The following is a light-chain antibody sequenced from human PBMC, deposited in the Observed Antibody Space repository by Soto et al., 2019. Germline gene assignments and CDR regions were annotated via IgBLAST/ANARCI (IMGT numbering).Light chain of an antibody. CDR3: QQRSYWPQT. Sequence: EIVLTQSPATLSLSPGERATLSCRASQSVSSYLAWYQQKPGQAPRLLIYDASNRATGIPARFSGSGSGTDFTLTISSLEPEDFAVYYCQQRSYWPQTFGQGTKVDI. J-gene: IGKJ1*01. V-gene: IGKV3-11*01. CDR2: DAS. CDR1: QSVSSY.